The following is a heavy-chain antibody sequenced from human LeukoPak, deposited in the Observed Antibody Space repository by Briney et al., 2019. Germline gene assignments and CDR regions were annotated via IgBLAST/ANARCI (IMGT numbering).Heavy chain of an antibody. V-gene: IGHV1-69*06. J-gene: IGHJ6*03. Sequence: ASVKVSCKASGGTFSSYAISWVRQAPGQGLEWMGRIIPIFGTANYAQKFQGRVTITADKSTSTAYMELSSLRSEDTAVYYCAREVLLWFGTDYYYYYMDVWGKGTTVTVSS. CDR3: AREVLLWFGTDYYYYYMDV. CDR2: IIPIFGTA. CDR1: GGTFSSYA. D-gene: IGHD3-10*01.